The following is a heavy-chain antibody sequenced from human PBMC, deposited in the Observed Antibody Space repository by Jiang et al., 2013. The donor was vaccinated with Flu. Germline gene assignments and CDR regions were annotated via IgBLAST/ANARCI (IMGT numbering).Heavy chain of an antibody. CDR2: IIPIFGTA. J-gene: IGHJ4*02. CDR1: SSYA. CDR3: ARAHQDFGPTVD. Sequence: SSYAISWVRQAPGQGLEWMGGIIPIFGTANYAQKFQGRVTITADKSTSTAYMELSSLRSEDTAVYYCARAHQDFGPTVDWGQGTLVTVSS. D-gene: IGHD3/OR15-3a*01. V-gene: IGHV1-69*06.